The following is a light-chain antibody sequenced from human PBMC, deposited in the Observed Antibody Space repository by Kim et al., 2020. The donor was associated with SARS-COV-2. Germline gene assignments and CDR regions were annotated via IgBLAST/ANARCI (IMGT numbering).Light chain of an antibody. CDR2: WAS. CDR1: QSILYRSNNKNC. Sequence: RATINCKSSQSILYRSNNKNCLAWYQQKPGQPPKLLIYWASTRESGVPDRISGSGSGTDFTLTISSLQAEDVAVYYCQQYYDAPWTFGQGTKLEI. J-gene: IGKJ1*01. CDR3: QQYYDAPWT. V-gene: IGKV4-1*01.